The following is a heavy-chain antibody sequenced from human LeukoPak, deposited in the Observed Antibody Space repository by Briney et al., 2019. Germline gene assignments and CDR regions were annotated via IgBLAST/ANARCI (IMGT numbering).Heavy chain of an antibody. CDR1: GVSIRSSSYY. Sequence: SETLSLTCSVSGVSIRSSSYYWGWIRQPPGKGLEWIGSISYSGNTYYKSSLKSRVTISVDTSKNQFSLKLTSVTAADTAVYYCARDLSGHSDAFDIWGQGTMVTVSS. J-gene: IGHJ3*02. CDR3: ARDLSGHSDAFDI. CDR2: ISYSGNT. D-gene: IGHD3-3*01. V-gene: IGHV4-39*07.